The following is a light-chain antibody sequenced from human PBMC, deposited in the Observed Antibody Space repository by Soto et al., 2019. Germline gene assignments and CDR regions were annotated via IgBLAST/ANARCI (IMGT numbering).Light chain of an antibody. V-gene: IGKV3-20*01. CDR1: QSVSRSY. CDR3: QKCSLSSLT. CDR2: GAS. Sequence: EIVLTQSPGTLSLSPGERATHSCRASQSVSRSYLAWYQQKPGQAPRLLIYGASKRASGSPDRFSGSGSGTDFTLTISRLEPEDFAVYYCQKCSLSSLTFGPGTRVDIK. J-gene: IGKJ3*01.